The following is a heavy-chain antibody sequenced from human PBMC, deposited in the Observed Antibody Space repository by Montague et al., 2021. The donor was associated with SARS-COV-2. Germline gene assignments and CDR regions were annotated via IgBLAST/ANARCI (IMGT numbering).Heavy chain of an antibody. CDR1: GGSINNYY. D-gene: IGHD3-10*01. V-gene: IGHV4-59*08. CDR2: IYYSGST. J-gene: IGHJ3*02. Sequence: SETLSLTCTVSGGSINNYYWSWIRQPPGRGLEWIGYIYYSGSTEYSPSLKSRVTMSTDTSKNQFSLRLSSVTAADTAVYYCARHITGSGNAFDIWGQGTMVTVSS. CDR3: ARHITGSGNAFDI.